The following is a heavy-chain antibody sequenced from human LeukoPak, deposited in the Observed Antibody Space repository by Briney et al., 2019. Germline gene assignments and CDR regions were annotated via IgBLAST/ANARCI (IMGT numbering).Heavy chain of an antibody. CDR3: ARSFSGYRDY. CDR2: ISSNGGST. D-gene: IGHD3-22*01. Sequence: GGSLRLSCSASGFTLSSYAMHWVRRAPGKGLEYVSAISSNGGSTYYADSVKGRFTISRDNAKNTVYLQMNSLRVEDTGVYYCARSFSGYRDYWGQGTQVSVSS. V-gene: IGHV3-64*04. J-gene: IGHJ4*02. CDR1: GFTLSSYA.